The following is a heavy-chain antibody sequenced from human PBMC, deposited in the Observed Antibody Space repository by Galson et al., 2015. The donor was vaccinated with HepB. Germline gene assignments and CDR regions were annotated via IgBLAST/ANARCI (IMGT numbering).Heavy chain of an antibody. V-gene: IGHV3-23*01. J-gene: IGHJ5*02. D-gene: IGHD3-10*01. CDR1: GFTFSSYA. CDR2: ISGSGGGS. Sequence: SLRLSCAASGFTFSSYAMSWVRQAPGKGLEWVPAISGSGGGSYYADSVKGRFTISRDNSENTLYLQMNSLRAEDTAVYYCAKAGSGRNWFDPWGQGTLVIVSS. CDR3: AKAGSGRNWFDP.